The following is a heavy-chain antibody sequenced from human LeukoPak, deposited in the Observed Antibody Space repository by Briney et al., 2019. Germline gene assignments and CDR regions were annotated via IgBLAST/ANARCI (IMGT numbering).Heavy chain of an antibody. D-gene: IGHD3-10*01. CDR2: ISGSGGST. J-gene: IGHJ3*02. CDR3: ARDNKGSGSYFAFDI. CDR1: GFTFSSYA. Sequence: SGGSLRLSCAASGFTFSSYAMSWVRQAPGKGLEWVSAISGSGGSTSYAQKFQGRVTMTRDTSTSTVYMELSSLRSEDTAVYYCARDNKGSGSYFAFDIWGQGTMVTVSS. V-gene: IGHV3-23*01.